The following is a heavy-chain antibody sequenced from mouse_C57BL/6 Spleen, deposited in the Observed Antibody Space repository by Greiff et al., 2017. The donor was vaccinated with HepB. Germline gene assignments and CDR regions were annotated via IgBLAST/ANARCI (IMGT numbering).Heavy chain of an antibody. CDR2: IYPRSGNT. Sequence: QVQLQQSGAELARPGASVKLSCKASGYTFTSYGISWVKQRTGQGLEWIGEIYPRSGNTYYNEKFKGKATLTADKSSSTAYMELRSLTSEDSAVDFCARRDYYGSPFGDWGQGTTLTVA. V-gene: IGHV1-81*01. CDR1: GYTFTSYG. J-gene: IGHJ2*01. CDR3: ARRDYYGSPFGD. D-gene: IGHD1-1*01.